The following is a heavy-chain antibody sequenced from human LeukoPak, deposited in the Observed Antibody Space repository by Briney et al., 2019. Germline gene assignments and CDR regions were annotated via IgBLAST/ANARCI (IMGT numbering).Heavy chain of an antibody. Sequence: GGSLRLSCAASGFSFNNYAMSWVRQAPGKGLEWVSIIIASSGATFYADSVKGRFTISRDISKNTLYLQMNNRRVEDTAVYYCAKGGYDYIEVAYFDFWGQGILVTVSS. V-gene: IGHV3-23*01. CDR3: AKGGYDYIEVAYFDF. J-gene: IGHJ4*02. CDR1: GFSFNNYA. D-gene: IGHD5-12*01. CDR2: IIASSGAT.